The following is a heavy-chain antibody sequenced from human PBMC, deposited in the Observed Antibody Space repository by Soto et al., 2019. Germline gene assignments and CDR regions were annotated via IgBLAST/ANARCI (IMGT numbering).Heavy chain of an antibody. D-gene: IGHD5-12*01. Sequence: QVQLVQSGAEVKKPGSSVKVSCKASGGTFSSYTISWVRQAPGQGLEWMGRIIPILGIANYAQKFQGRVTXTXDXXTSTAYMELSSLRSEDTAVYYCAKGDGYTGSAFDYWGQGTLVTVSS. CDR3: AKGDGYTGSAFDY. J-gene: IGHJ4*02. CDR1: GGTFSSYT. CDR2: IIPILGIA. V-gene: IGHV1-69*02.